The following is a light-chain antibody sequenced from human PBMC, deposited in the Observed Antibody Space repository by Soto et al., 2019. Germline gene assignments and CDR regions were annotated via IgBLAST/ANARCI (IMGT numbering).Light chain of an antibody. CDR1: SSDVGSYNL. CDR2: EGS. J-gene: IGLJ2*01. CDR3: CSYAGSVTLRV. Sequence: QSVLTQPASVSGSPGQSITISCTGTSSDVGSYNLVSWYQQHPGKAPKLMIYEGSKRPSGVSNRFSGSKSGNTASLTISGLQPEDEADYYCCSYAGSVTLRVFGGGTKVTVL. V-gene: IGLV2-23*01.